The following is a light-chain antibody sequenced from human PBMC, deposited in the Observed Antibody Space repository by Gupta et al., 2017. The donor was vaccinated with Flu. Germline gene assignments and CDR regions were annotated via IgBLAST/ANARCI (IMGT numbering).Light chain of an antibody. V-gene: IGLV2-14*01. CDR3: SSYTPNTGDVL. Sequence: QSALTQPASMSGSPGQSITISCTGASSDVGANNFVSWYQQSPGKAPKLIIYEVSNRPSGLSIRFSGSKSGNTASLTISALQAEDEADYYCSSYTPNTGDVLFGGGTKLTVL. J-gene: IGLJ2*01. CDR1: SSDVGANNF. CDR2: EVS.